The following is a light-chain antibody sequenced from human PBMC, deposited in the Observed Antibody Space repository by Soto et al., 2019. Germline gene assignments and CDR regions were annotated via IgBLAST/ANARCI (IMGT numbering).Light chain of an antibody. J-gene: IGLJ3*02. V-gene: IGLV2-14*03. CDR2: DVI. Sequence: QSALAQPASVSASPGQSITISCTGTSSDVGAYNYVSWYQQHPGKAPKLKIYDVISRPSGVSNRFSGSKSANTASLTISGLQADDEADYYCSSYTTRATWVFGGGTKLTVL. CDR1: SSDVGAYNY. CDR3: SSYTTRATWV.